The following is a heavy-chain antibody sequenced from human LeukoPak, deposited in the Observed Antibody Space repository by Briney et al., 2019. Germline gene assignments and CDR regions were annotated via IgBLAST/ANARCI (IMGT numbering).Heavy chain of an antibody. D-gene: IGHD2-2*01. V-gene: IGHV3-23*01. J-gene: IGHJ6*02. CDR2: ISGSGGST. Sequence: GGSLRLSCAASGFTFSSYAMSWVRQAPGKGLEWVSAISGSGGSTYYADSVKGRFTIYREYSKNTLYLQMNSMRAEDTAVYYCGKTLGYCSSTSCLQYYGMDVWGQGTTVTVSS. CDR3: GKTLGYCSSTSCLQYYGMDV. CDR1: GFTFSSYA.